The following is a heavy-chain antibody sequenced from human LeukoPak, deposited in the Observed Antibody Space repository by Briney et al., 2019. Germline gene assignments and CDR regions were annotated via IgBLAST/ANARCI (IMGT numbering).Heavy chain of an antibody. CDR2: ISSSGSTI. Sequence: GGSLRLSCEASGFTFSSHSMNWVRQAPGKGLEWVSYISSSGSTIYYADSVKGRFSISRDNAKNSLHLQMNSLRAEDTAVYYCARASADIVVVPAAMIFFDAFDIWGQGTMVTVSS. V-gene: IGHV3-48*01. CDR3: ARASADIVVVPAAMIFFDAFDI. D-gene: IGHD2-2*01. CDR1: GFTFSSHS. J-gene: IGHJ3*02.